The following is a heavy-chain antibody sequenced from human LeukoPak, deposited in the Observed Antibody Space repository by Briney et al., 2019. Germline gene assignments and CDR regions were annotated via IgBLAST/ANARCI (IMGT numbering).Heavy chain of an antibody. CDR1: GFTVRSNS. Sequence: GGSLRLSCAASGFTVRSNSMSWVRQAPGKGLEWVSVIYSGGSTYYADSVNGRFTISRDSSKNTLYLQLNSLRAEDTAVYYCASAREYCISTNCYEYFQHWGQGTLVTVSS. V-gene: IGHV3-53*01. CDR2: IYSGGST. CDR3: ASAREYCISTNCYEYFQH. J-gene: IGHJ1*01. D-gene: IGHD2-2*01.